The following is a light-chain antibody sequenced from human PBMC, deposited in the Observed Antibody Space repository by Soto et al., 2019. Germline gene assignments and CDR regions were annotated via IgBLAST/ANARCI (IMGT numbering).Light chain of an antibody. CDR3: QQYNAPWT. Sequence: DIQMTQSPSTLSASVGDRVTITCRASQSISSWLAWHQQKPGKAPKLLIDKASTLQSGVPSRFSGSGSGPESTLSISSLHPDDSAIYYCQQYNAPWTFGQGTKVEIK. CDR2: KAS. J-gene: IGKJ1*01. V-gene: IGKV1-5*03. CDR1: QSISSW.